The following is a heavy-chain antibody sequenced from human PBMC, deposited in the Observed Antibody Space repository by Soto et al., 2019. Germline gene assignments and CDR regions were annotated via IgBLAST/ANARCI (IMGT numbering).Heavy chain of an antibody. CDR1: GFSLSTSGVG. Sequence: QITLKESGPTLVKPTQTLTLTCTFSGFSLSTSGVGVGWIRQPPGKALEWLALIYWDDDKRYSPSLKSRLTITRETSKNQVVLTMTNMDPVDTATYYCAHRRRYYYDSSGYYQWDWFDPWGQGTLVTVSS. V-gene: IGHV2-5*02. D-gene: IGHD3-22*01. CDR2: IYWDDDK. J-gene: IGHJ5*02. CDR3: AHRRRYYYDSSGYYQWDWFDP.